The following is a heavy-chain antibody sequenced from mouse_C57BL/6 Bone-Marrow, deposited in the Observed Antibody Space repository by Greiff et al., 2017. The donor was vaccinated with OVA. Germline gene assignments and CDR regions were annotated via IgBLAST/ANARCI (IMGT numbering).Heavy chain of an antibody. D-gene: IGHD1-1*01. J-gene: IGHJ1*03. CDR2: IHPNSGST. CDR3: ARSYGSHGYFDV. Sequence: QVQLQQPGAELVKPGASVKLSCKASGYTFTSYWMHWVKQRPGQGLEWIGMIHPNSGSTNYNEKFKSKATLTVDKSSSTAYMQLSSLTSEDSAVYYCARSYGSHGYFDVWGTGTTVTVSS. CDR1: GYTFTSYW. V-gene: IGHV1-64*01.